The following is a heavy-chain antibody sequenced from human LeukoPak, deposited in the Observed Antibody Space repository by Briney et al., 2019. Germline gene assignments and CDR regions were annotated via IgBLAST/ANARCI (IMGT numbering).Heavy chain of an antibody. CDR1: GFTFSSYS. CDR3: ARGYCSSTTCPTDY. D-gene: IGHD2-2*01. J-gene: IGHJ4*02. CDR2: ISSSSSYI. Sequence: PGGSLRLSCGASGFTFSSYSMNWVRQAPGEGLEWVSSISSSSSYIYYADSVKGRFTISRDNAKNSLYLQMNSLRVEDTAVYYCARGYCSSTTCPTDYWGQGTLVSVSS. V-gene: IGHV3-21*01.